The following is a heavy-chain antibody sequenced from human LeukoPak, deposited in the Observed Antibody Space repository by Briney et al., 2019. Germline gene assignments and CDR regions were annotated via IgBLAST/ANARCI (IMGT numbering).Heavy chain of an antibody. CDR1: GGSISSGDYY. Sequence: SQTLSLTCTVSGGSISSGDYYWSWIRQHPGKGLEWIGYISNTGSTYYNPSLKSRVTISVDTSKNQFSLKLSSVTAADTAVYYCARVPILHTAFDIWGQGTMVTVSS. J-gene: IGHJ3*02. CDR2: ISNTGST. D-gene: IGHD3-3*01. CDR3: ARVPILHTAFDI. V-gene: IGHV4-31*03.